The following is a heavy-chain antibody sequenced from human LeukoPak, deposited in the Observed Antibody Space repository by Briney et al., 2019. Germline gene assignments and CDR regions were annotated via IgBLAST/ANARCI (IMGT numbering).Heavy chain of an antibody. D-gene: IGHD3-22*01. CDR3: AKEGYLYDSSGLLDS. CDR2: IRYDGSNK. CDR1: GFTFSNYG. J-gene: IGHJ4*02. V-gene: IGHV3-30*02. Sequence: GGSLRLSCVASGFTFSNYGMHWVRQAPGKGLEWVAFIRYDGSNKYYADSVKGRFTISRDNSKNTLYLQMNSLRAEDTAVYYCAKEGYLYDSSGLLDSWGQGTLVTVSS.